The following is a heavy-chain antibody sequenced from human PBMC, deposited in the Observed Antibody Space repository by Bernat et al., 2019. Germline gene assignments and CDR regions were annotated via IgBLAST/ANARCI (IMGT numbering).Heavy chain of an antibody. J-gene: IGHJ5*02. D-gene: IGHD5-12*01. CDR3: AKDLERWLRTFNFFDP. CDR2: ISYDGSNK. Sequence: QVQLVESGGGVVQPGRSLRLSCAASGFTFSSYGMHWVRQAPGKGLEWVAVISYDGSNKSYATSVKGRFTISSDNSKNTLYLQMNSLRAEDTAVYYCAKDLERWLRTFNFFDPWGQGTLVTVSS. V-gene: IGHV3-30*18. CDR1: GFTFSSYG.